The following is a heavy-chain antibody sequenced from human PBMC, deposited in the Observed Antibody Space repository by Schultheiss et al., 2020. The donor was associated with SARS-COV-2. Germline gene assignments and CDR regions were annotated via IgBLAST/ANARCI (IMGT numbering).Heavy chain of an antibody. V-gene: IGHV4-34*01. CDR3: ARVRGGGDDDY. CDR1: GGSFSGYY. J-gene: IGHJ4*02. D-gene: IGHD2-21*02. Sequence: SETLSLTCAVYGGSFSGYYWSWIRQPPGKGLEWIGSIYYSGSTYYNPSLKSRVTISVDTSKNQFSLKLSSVTAADTAVYYCARVRGGGDDDYWGQGTLVTVSS. CDR2: IYYSGST.